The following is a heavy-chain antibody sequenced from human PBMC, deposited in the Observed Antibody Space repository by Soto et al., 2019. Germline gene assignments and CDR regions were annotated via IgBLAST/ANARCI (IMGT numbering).Heavy chain of an antibody. CDR3: ARDRGPSSGYYPYWFDP. J-gene: IGHJ5*02. V-gene: IGHV1-69*12. CDR1: GGTFSSCA. Sequence: QVQLVQSGAEVKKPGSSVKVSCKASGGTFSSCAITWVRQAPGLGLEWMGGIIPIFGTANYAQKFQGRVTITADESTITAYMELSSLRSEDTAVYYCARDRGPSSGYYPYWFDPWGQGTLVTVSS. CDR2: IIPIFGTA. D-gene: IGHD3-22*01.